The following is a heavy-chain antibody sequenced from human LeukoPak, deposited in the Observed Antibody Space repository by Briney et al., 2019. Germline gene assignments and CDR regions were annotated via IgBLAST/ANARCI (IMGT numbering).Heavy chain of an antibody. CDR3: AKDWNPSPNWFGP. CDR2: VSNSGVST. J-gene: IGHJ5*02. V-gene: IGHV3-23*01. Sequence: PGGSLRLSCAASGFIFSTYAMNWVRQAPGKGLEWISGVSNSGVSTNYAASVKGRFTISRDNSKNMLYLQMNGLRAEDTAVYYCAKDWNPSPNWFGPWGQGTPVIVSS. D-gene: IGHD1-1*01. CDR1: GFIFSTYA.